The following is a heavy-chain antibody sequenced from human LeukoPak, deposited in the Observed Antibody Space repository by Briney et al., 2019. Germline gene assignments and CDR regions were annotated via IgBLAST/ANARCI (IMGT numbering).Heavy chain of an antibody. V-gene: IGHV1-2*02. D-gene: IGHD3-16*01. Sequence: GASVKVSCKASGYTFTGFYMHRVRQAPGQGLEWMGWINPNSGATNYAQKFQGRVTMTRDTSITTTYMELSTLRSDDTGVYYCARDGGFDYWGQGTLVTVSS. CDR2: INPNSGAT. CDR3: ARDGGFDY. J-gene: IGHJ4*02. CDR1: GYTFTGFY.